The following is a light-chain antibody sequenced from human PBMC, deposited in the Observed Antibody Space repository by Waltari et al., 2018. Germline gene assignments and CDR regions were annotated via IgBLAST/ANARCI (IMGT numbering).Light chain of an antibody. Sequence: QSVLTQPPSASGAPGHGGPLSCSGSSSNMGTNDVYGHQQLAGTAPKLLLSGDDQRPSGVPDRFTGSKSGTSASLAISGLRSEDEADYYCAAWDDSLGVWIFGGGTKLTVL. CDR1: SSNMGTND. CDR2: GDD. CDR3: AAWDDSLGVWI. J-gene: IGLJ2*01. V-gene: IGLV1-47*01.